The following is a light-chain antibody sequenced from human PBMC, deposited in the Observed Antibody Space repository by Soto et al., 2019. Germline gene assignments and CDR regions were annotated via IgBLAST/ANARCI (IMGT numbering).Light chain of an antibody. CDR2: GAS. Sequence: EIVLTQSPGTLSLSPGERATLSCRASQTVTSNYLAWYQQKPGQAPRLLIYGASGRATGIPDRFSGSGSGTDFTLTISRVEPEDFAVYYCQQYGSLPGTFGQGTKVDIK. V-gene: IGKV3-20*01. J-gene: IGKJ1*01. CDR3: QQYGSLPGT. CDR1: QTVTSNY.